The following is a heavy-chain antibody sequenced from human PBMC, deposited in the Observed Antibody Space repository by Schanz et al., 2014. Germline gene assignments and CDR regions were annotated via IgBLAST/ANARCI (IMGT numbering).Heavy chain of an antibody. V-gene: IGHV3-74*01. CDR1: GFTFRNNW. CDR3: ARGIITMVRGGDVGAFDI. CDR2: IDGEGTDT. J-gene: IGHJ3*02. D-gene: IGHD3-10*01. Sequence: EPLVVESGGGLVHPGGSLRLSCAASGFTFRNNWMHWFRQGPGKGLSWVSRIDGEGTDTRYADSVKGRFTISRDNSKNALYLQMDSLRAEDTAVYYCARGIITMVRGGDVGAFDIWGQGTMVTVSS.